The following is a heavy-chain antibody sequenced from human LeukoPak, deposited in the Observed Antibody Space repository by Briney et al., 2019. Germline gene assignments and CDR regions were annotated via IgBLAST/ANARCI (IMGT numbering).Heavy chain of an antibody. J-gene: IGHJ4*02. V-gene: IGHV4-4*02. CDR1: GGSISSSNW. CDR3: ARPQGDIVVVPAALYRPLDY. Sequence: PSGTLSLTCAVSGGSISSSNWWSWVRQPPGKGLEWIGEIYHSGSTNYNPSLKSRVTISVDKSKNQFSLKLSSVTAADTAVYYCARPQGDIVVVPAALYRPLDYWGQGTLVTVSS. D-gene: IGHD2-2*01. CDR2: IYHSGST.